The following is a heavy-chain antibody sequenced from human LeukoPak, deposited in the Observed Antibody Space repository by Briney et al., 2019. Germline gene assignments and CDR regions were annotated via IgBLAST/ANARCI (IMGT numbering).Heavy chain of an antibody. J-gene: IGHJ4*02. CDR1: GFTFSSYA. D-gene: IGHD4-17*01. V-gene: IGHV3-64D*06. CDR2: ISTNGGST. CDR3: VRKGCGDYIYDY. Sequence: PGGSLRLSCSASGFTFSSYAMHWVRQAPGKGLEYLSAISTNGGSTYYADSVNGRFTISRDNSKNTLYLQMSSLRAEDTAVYYCVRKGCGDYIYDYWGQGTLVTVSS.